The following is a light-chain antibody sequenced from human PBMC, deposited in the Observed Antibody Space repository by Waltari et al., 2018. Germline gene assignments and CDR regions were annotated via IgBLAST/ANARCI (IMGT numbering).Light chain of an antibody. CDR2: DDN. CDR1: NIGSKG. V-gene: IGLV3-21*02. Sequence: SFVVTQPPSVSVAPGQTAIITFGGNNIGSKGVHWYQQKPGQAPVLVIYDDNKRPSGIPERFSGSNSGNTATLTISRVEAGDEADYYCHVWDSYADYLFVFGIGTKVAVL. CDR3: HVWDSYADYLFV. J-gene: IGLJ1*01.